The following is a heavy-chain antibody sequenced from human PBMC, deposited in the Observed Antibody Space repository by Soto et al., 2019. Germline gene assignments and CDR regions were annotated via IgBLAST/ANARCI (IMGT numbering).Heavy chain of an antibody. D-gene: IGHD4-17*01. Sequence: SETLSLTCTVSGGSISSGGYYWSWIRQHPGKGLEWIGYIYYSGSTYYNPSLKSRVTISVDTSKNQFSLKLSSVTAADTAVYYCARDRYGDYSNYYYMDVWGKGTTVTVSS. CDR1: GGSISSGGYY. CDR2: IYYSGST. CDR3: ARDRYGDYSNYYYMDV. J-gene: IGHJ6*03. V-gene: IGHV4-31*03.